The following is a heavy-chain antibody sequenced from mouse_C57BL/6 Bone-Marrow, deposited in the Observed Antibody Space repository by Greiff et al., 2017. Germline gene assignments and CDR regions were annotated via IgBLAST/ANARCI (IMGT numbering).Heavy chain of an antibody. Sequence: VQLQESGAELVRPGASVKLSCKASGYTFTDYYINWVKQRPGQGLEWIARIYPGSGNTYYNEKFKGKATLTAEKSSSTAYMQLSSLTSEDSAVYFWARAYSFDYWGQGTTLTVSS. J-gene: IGHJ2*01. CDR3: ARAYSFDY. V-gene: IGHV1-76*01. CDR2: IYPGSGNT. CDR1: GYTFTDYY.